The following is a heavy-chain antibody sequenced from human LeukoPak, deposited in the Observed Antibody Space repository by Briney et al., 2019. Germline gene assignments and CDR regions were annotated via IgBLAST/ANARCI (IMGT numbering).Heavy chain of an antibody. J-gene: IGHJ3*02. CDR1: GGTFSSYA. Sequence: SVRVSCKASGGTFSSYAISWVRQAPGQGLEWMGGIIPIFGTANYAQKFQGRVTITTDESTSTAYMGLSSLRSEDTAVYYCASASGPHYYDSSGYYGAFDIWGQGTMVTVSS. CDR3: ASASGPHYYDSSGYYGAFDI. D-gene: IGHD3-22*01. CDR2: IIPIFGTA. V-gene: IGHV1-69*05.